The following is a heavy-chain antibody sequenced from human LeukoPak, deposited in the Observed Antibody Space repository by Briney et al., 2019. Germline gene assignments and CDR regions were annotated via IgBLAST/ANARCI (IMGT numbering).Heavy chain of an antibody. Sequence: SETLSLTCTVSGGSISSSSYYWGWIRQPPGKGLEWIGSIYYSGSTYYNPSLKSRVTISVDTSKNQFSLKLSSVTAADTAVYYCARETQIRSSGWYYFDYWGQGTLVTVSS. CDR3: ARETQIRSSGWYYFDY. CDR2: IYYSGST. D-gene: IGHD6-19*01. CDR1: GGSISSSSYY. V-gene: IGHV4-39*07. J-gene: IGHJ4*02.